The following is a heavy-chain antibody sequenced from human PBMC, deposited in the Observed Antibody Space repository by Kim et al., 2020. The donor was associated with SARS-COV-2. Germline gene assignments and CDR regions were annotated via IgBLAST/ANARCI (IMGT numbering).Heavy chain of an antibody. D-gene: IGHD6-13*01. CDR3: ARDSSSSWGWFDP. J-gene: IGHJ5*02. V-gene: IGHV4-31*02. Sequence: YNPSLKSRVTISVDTSKNQFSLKLSSVTAADTAVYYCARDSSSSWGWFDPWGQGTLVTVSS.